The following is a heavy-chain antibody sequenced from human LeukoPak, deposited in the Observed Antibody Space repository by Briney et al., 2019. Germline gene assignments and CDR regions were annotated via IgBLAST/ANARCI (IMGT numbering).Heavy chain of an antibody. CDR1: GFTFSSYG. Sequence: GGSLRLSCAASGFTFSSYGMHWVRQAPGKGLEWVAVISYDGSNKYYADSVKGRFTISRDNSKNTLYLQMNSLRAEDTAVYYCAKAVVVAYWGQGTLVTVSS. CDR2: ISYDGSNK. V-gene: IGHV3-30*18. CDR3: AKAVVVAY. D-gene: IGHD2-2*01. J-gene: IGHJ4*02.